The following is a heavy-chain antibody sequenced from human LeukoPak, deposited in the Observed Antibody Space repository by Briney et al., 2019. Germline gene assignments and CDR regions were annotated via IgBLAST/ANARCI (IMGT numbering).Heavy chain of an antibody. CDR2: ISESGSGT. V-gene: IGHV3-23*01. D-gene: IGHD3-22*01. Sequence: GGSLRLSCEASGFTFNTCAMSWVRQAPGKGLEWVSAISESGSGTYYADSVKGRFTISRDNSKNTLYLQMNSLRAEDTAVYYCAKAYSDSSGYYFGAYFDYWGQGTLVTVSS. CDR1: GFTFNTCA. CDR3: AKAYSDSSGYYFGAYFDY. J-gene: IGHJ4*02.